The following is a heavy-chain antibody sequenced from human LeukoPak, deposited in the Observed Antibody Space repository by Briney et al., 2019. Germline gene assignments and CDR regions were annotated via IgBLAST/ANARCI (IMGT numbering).Heavy chain of an antibody. CDR3: AKGGPTGSNYFDF. Sequence: GGSLRLSCAASGFTFSSYSMSWVRQAPGKGPEWVSAIGGSGGSTYYADSVKGRFTVSRDNSKTTLYLQMNSLRADDTAVYYCAKGGPTGSNYFDFWGQGTLVTVSS. J-gene: IGHJ4*02. D-gene: IGHD1-26*01. CDR1: GFTFSSYS. CDR2: IGGSGGST. V-gene: IGHV3-23*01.